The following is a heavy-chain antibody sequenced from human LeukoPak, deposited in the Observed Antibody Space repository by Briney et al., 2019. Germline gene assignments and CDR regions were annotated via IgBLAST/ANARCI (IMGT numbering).Heavy chain of an antibody. J-gene: IGHJ1*01. Sequence: ASVKVSCKASGYTLNSLSIHWVGQAPGKGREGRGGLDPADGETTYAQRFQGRVTMTEDTSTDTAYLDLRSLRSDDTAVYYCTTSRRFYYGSGTFQYWGQGTLLTVSS. CDR1: GYTLNSLS. V-gene: IGHV1-24*01. D-gene: IGHD3-10*01. CDR3: TTSRRFYYGSGTFQY. CDR2: LDPADGET.